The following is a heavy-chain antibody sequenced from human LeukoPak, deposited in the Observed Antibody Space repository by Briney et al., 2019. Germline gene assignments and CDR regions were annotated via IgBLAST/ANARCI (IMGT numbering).Heavy chain of an antibody. CDR1: GGSISSGGYY. Sequence: PSQTLSLTGTVSGGSISSGGYYWSWIRPHPGKGLEWIGYIYYSGSTYYNPSLKSRVTISVDTSKNQFSLQLSSVAAADTAVYYCARVVVVAVTFDYWGQGTLVTVSS. CDR3: ARVVVVAVTFDY. V-gene: IGHV4-31*03. D-gene: IGHD2-15*01. CDR2: IYYSGST. J-gene: IGHJ4*02.